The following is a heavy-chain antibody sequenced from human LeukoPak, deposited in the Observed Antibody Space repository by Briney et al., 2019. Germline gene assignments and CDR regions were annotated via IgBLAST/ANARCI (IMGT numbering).Heavy chain of an antibody. CDR2: ISPRSETI. V-gene: IGHV3-48*04. D-gene: IGHD3-16*01. J-gene: IGHJ6*03. CDR1: GFSFNRRG. CDR3: ARIDGPTVFTYYMDL. Sequence: GGSLRLSCATSGFSFNRRGMNWVRQPPGKGLGWVSYISPRSETIFYAESVQGRFAVSRDDAKGSLYLQMHTLRVEDTAVYYCARIDGPTVFTYYMDLWGKGTTVTVAS.